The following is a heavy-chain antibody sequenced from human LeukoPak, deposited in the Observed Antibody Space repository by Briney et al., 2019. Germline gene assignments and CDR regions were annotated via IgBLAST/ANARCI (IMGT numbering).Heavy chain of an antibody. Sequence: ASVKVSCKASGGTFSSYAISWVRQAPGQGLEWMGGIIPIFGTANYAQKFQGRVTITADKSTSTAYMELSSLRSEDTAVYYCARGEPTMVRGASDYWGQGTLVTVSS. CDR1: GGTFSSYA. CDR2: IIPIFGTA. CDR3: ARGEPTMVRGASDY. V-gene: IGHV1-69*06. J-gene: IGHJ4*02. D-gene: IGHD3-10*01.